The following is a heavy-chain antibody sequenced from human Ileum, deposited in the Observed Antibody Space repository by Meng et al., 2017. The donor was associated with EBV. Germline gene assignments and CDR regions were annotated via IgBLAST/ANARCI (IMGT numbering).Heavy chain of an antibody. V-gene: IGHV4-34*01. CDR3: ARRGSYGGGCDY. CDR1: GGSFNDYY. Sequence: VQLHQWGAGMLKPSETLSRTCAVYGGSFNDYYWTWIRQPPGKGLEWIGEINPSEGTNYNPSLKSRVTISVDTSKNQFSLKMNSLTAADTAIYYCARRGSYGGGCDYWGQGTLVTVSS. J-gene: IGHJ4*02. CDR2: INPSEGT. D-gene: IGHD1-26*01.